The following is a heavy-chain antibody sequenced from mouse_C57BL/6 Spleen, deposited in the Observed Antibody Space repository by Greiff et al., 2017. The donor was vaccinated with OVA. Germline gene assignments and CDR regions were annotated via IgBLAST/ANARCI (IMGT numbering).Heavy chain of an antibody. D-gene: IGHD1-1*01. V-gene: IGHV1-15*01. Sequence: VQGVESGAELVRPGASVTLSCKASGYTFTDYEMHWVKQTPVHGLEWIGAIDPDTGGTAYNQKFKGKAILTADKSSSTAYMELRSLTSEDSAVYDCADGTVAYWGQGTTLTVSS. CDR3: ADGTVAY. J-gene: IGHJ2*01. CDR1: GYTFTDYE. CDR2: IDPDTGGT.